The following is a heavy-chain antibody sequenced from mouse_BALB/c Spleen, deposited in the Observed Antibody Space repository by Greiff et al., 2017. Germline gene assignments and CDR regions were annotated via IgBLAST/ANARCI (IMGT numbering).Heavy chain of an antibody. V-gene: IGHV5-4*02. CDR2: ISDGGSYT. Sequence: EVNVVESGGGLVKPGGSLKLSCAASGFTFSDYYMYWVRQTPEKRLEWVATISDGGSYTYYPDSVKGRFTISRDNAKNNLYLQMSSLKSEDTAMYYCARGGYAMDYWGQGTAVTVSS. CDR1: GFTFSDYY. J-gene: IGHJ4*01. CDR3: ARGGYAMDY.